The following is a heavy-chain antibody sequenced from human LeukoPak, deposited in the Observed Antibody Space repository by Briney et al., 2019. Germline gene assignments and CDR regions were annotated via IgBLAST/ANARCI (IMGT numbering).Heavy chain of an antibody. V-gene: IGHV1-3*01. CDR1: GYTFTSYA. CDR2: INAGNGNT. CDR3: ARHMEDYYGFGGDV. J-gene: IGHJ6*02. Sequence: ASVKVSCKASGYTFTSYAMHWVRQAPGQRLEWMGWINAGNGNTKYSQKFQGRVTITRDTSASTAYMELSSLRSEDTAVYYCARHMEDYYGFGGDVWGQGTTVTVSS. D-gene: IGHD3-10*01.